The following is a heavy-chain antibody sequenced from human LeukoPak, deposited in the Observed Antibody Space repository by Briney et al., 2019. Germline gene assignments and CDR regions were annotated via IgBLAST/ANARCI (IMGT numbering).Heavy chain of an antibody. CDR1: GVSISSDSYY. D-gene: IGHD3-22*01. Sequence: SETLSLTCTVSGVSISSDSYYWSWIRQPAGKGLEWIGRFYTSGTTNYNPSLKSRVTISVDTSKNQFSLKLSSVTAADTAVYYCARSLYDSSGYEGFDPWGQGTLVTVSS. CDR2: FYTSGTT. J-gene: IGHJ5*02. V-gene: IGHV4-61*02. CDR3: ARSLYDSSGYEGFDP.